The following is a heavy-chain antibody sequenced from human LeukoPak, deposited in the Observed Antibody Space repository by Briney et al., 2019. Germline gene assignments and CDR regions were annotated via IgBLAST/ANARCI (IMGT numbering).Heavy chain of an antibody. CDR1: GYTFVKYY. J-gene: IGHJ4*02. D-gene: IGHD3-10*01. CDR3: AGDETPNFSGSGMGL. Sequence: ASVKVSCKASGYTFVKYYMHWVRQAPGQGLEWMGMISPSGGRTTYAQRFQGRVTMTRDTSTSTSYMELSSLPSDHAAVYYCAGDETPNFSGSGMGLWGQGTRMIVSS. CDR2: ISPSGGRT. V-gene: IGHV1-46*01.